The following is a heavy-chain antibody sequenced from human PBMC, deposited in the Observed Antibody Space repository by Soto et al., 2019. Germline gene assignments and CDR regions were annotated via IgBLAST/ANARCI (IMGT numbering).Heavy chain of an antibody. CDR1: GFTFSDYY. CDR3: ARARRYSSSRATFLYGYYYGMDV. CDR2: ISSSGSTI. Sequence: QVQLVESGGGLVKPGGSLRLSCAASGFTFSDYYMSWIRQAPGKGPEWVSYISSSGSTIYYADSVKGRFTISRDNAKNSXXLXMXXLRAEDTAVYYCARARRYSSSRATFLYGYYYGMDVWGQGTTVTVSS. V-gene: IGHV3-11*01. J-gene: IGHJ6*02. D-gene: IGHD6-6*01.